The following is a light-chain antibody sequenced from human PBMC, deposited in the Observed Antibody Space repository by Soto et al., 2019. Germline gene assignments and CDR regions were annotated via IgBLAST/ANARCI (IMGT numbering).Light chain of an antibody. CDR3: QQYNAYSWT. CDR1: QTISSW. Sequence: DIQMTQSPSTLCGSVGDRVTITCRASQTISSWLAWYQQKPGKAPKLLIYKASTLKSGVPSRFGGSGSGTEFTLTISSLQSDDFGTYYCQQYNAYSWTFGQGTKV. V-gene: IGKV1-5*03. J-gene: IGKJ1*01. CDR2: KAS.